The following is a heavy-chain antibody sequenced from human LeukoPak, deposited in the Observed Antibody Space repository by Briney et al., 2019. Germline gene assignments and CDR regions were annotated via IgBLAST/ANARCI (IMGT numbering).Heavy chain of an antibody. Sequence: ASVKVSCKASGGTFSSYAISWVRQAPGQGLEWMGRIIPIFGTANYAQKFQGRVTITTDESTSTAYMELSSLRSEDTAVYYCASRTLSARPIRGDYWGQGTLVTVSS. CDR3: ASRTLSARPIRGDY. CDR2: IIPIFGTA. J-gene: IGHJ4*02. CDR1: GGTFSSYA. V-gene: IGHV1-69*05. D-gene: IGHD2/OR15-2a*01.